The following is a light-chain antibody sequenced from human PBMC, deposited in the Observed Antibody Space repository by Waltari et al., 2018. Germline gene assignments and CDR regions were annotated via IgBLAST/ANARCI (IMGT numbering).Light chain of an antibody. CDR1: QTITNI. V-gene: IGKV1-39*01. Sequence: TCRASQTITNILNGYQQKSGKAPRLLFYGASNLQGGVPSRFRGSGSGTDFTLTISNLQPEDFGTYYCQQTYITPRTFGQGTKVEIK. CDR2: GAS. J-gene: IGKJ1*01. CDR3: QQTYITPRT.